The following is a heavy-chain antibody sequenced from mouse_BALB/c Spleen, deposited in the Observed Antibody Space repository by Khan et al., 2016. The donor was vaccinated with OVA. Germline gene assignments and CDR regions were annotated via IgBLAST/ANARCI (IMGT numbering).Heavy chain of an antibody. V-gene: IGHV1-26*01. J-gene: IGHJ3*01. CDR2: VNPNTGGT. D-gene: IGHD2-14*01. CDR1: GYSFTLYY. Sequence: VQLKQSGPDLVKPGASVKISCKASGYSFTLYYMSWVKQSHGKSLEWIGRVNPNTGGTDHNQEFKGKAILTVDKSSNTAYMELRSLTSEDSAVYYWARGYDFVAHWGQGTLVTVSA. CDR3: ARGYDFVAH.